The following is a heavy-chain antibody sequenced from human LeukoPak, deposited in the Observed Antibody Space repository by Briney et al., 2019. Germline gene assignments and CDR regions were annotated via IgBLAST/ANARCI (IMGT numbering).Heavy chain of an antibody. CDR3: ARGDCSSTSCYVFAEYFQH. D-gene: IGHD2-2*01. Sequence: SVKVSCKASGGTFSSYAISWVRQAPGQGLEWMGGIIPIFGTANYAQKFQGRVTITADESTSTAYMELRSLRSDDTAVYYCARGDCSSTSCYVFAEYFQHWGQGTLVTVSS. CDR2: IIPIFGTA. V-gene: IGHV1-69*13. CDR1: GGTFSSYA. J-gene: IGHJ1*01.